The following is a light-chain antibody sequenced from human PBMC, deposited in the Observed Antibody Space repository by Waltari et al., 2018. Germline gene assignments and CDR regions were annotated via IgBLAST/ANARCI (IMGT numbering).Light chain of an antibody. V-gene: IGLV2-18*02. CDR2: EVS. Sequence: QSALTQPPSVSGSPGQSVTISCTGTSSDGGRYNRVSWYQQPPDTAPNLIIYEVSDRPSGVPDRFSGSKSANTAFLTISGLQAEDEADYFCSSYTSSSTWVFGTGTKVTVL. CDR1: SSDGGRYNR. CDR3: SSYTSSSTWV. J-gene: IGLJ1*01.